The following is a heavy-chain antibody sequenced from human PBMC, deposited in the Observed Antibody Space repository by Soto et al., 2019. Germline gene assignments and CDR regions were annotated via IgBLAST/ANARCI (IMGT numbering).Heavy chain of an antibody. J-gene: IGHJ4*02. CDR3: ASDIPLYDSSGYTPN. D-gene: IGHD3-22*01. V-gene: IGHV1-69*06. CDR2: IIPIFGTA. Sequence: SVKVSCKASGGTFSSYAISWVRQAPGQGLEWMGGIIPIFGTANYAQKFQGRVTITADKSTSTAYMELSSLRSEDTAVYYCASDIPLYDSSGYTPNWGQGTLVTVSS. CDR1: GGTFSSYA.